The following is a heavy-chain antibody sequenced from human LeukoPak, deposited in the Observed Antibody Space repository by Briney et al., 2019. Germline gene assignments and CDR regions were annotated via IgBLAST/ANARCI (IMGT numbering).Heavy chain of an antibody. CDR1: GGTLSSYA. CDR3: ARGPQQWLGYYFYMDV. D-gene: IGHD6-19*01. Sequence: SVKVSCTASGGTLSSYAISWVRQAPGQGLEWMGGIFPMFEKANYAQKFQGRVTITADKSTNTGYMELSSLRSGDTAVYYCARGPQQWLGYYFYMDVWGKGTTVTVSS. J-gene: IGHJ6*03. V-gene: IGHV1-69*06. CDR2: IFPMFEKA.